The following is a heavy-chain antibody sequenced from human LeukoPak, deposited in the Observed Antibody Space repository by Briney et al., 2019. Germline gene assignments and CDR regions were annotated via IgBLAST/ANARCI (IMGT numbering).Heavy chain of an antibody. Sequence: GGSLRLSCAASGFTFSSYGMSWVRQAPGKGLEWVSAISGSGGSTYYSDSVKGRFTISRDNSKNTLYLQMNSLRAEDTAVYYCAELGITMIGGVWGKGTTVTISS. CDR1: GFTFSSYG. D-gene: IGHD3-10*02. CDR2: ISGSGGST. CDR3: AELGITMIGGV. V-gene: IGHV3-23*01. J-gene: IGHJ6*04.